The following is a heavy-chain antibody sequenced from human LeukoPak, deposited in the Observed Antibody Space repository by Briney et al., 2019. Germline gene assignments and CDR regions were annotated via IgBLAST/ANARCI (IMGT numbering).Heavy chain of an antibody. CDR1: GFTFSNAW. Sequence: GGSLRLSCAASGFTFSNAWMSWVRQAPGKGLEWVGRIKSKTDGGTTDYAAPVKGRFTISRDDSKNTLYLQMNSLKTEDTAVYYCTPLTVEELPFDYWGQGTLVTVSS. J-gene: IGHJ4*02. D-gene: IGHD1-26*01. CDR3: TPLTVEELPFDY. CDR2: IKSKTDGGTT. V-gene: IGHV3-15*01.